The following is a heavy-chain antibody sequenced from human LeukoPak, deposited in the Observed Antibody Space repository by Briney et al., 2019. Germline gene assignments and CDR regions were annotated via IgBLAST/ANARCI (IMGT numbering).Heavy chain of an antibody. V-gene: IGHV3-7*01. J-gene: IGHJ3*02. CDR2: IKQGGSEK. CDR1: GFTFCSYW. Sequence: GGSLRLSCAASGFTFCSYWMSCVRQAPGKGLEWVANIKQGGSEKYYVDSVKGRFTISSDNPKNPLYLQMTSLRAEDTAVYYCARGGSTDKAAFDIWGQGTMVTVSS. CDR3: ARGGSTDKAAFDI. D-gene: IGHD3-10*01.